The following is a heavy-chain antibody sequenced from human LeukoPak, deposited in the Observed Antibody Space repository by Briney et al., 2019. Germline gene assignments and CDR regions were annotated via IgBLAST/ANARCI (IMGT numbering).Heavy chain of an antibody. V-gene: IGHV1-8*01. CDR2: MNPNSGNT. CDR3: ARGKLSYYDSPPRIMDV. J-gene: IGHJ6*02. Sequence: ASVKVSCKASGYIFTSYDVNWVRQATGQGLEWMGWMNPNSGNTGYAQKFQGRVTMTRNTSISTAYMELSGLRSEDTAMYYCARGKLSYYDSPPRIMDVWGQGTTVTVS. CDR1: GYIFTSYD. D-gene: IGHD3-3*01.